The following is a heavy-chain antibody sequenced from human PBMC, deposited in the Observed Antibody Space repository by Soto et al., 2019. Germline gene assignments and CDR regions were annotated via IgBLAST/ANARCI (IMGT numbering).Heavy chain of an antibody. D-gene: IGHD7-27*01. CDR1: GGSINSGDYS. J-gene: IGHJ4*02. CDR2: IYHTGTT. CDR3: ARDLGYYFDY. V-gene: IGHV4-30-2*01. Sequence: PSETLSLTCTVSGGSINSGDYSWTWIRQPPGKGLEWIGYIYHTGTTYYNMSLKSRVTISVDRSKNQFSLKLSSVTAADTAVYYCARDLGYYFDYWGQGTLVTVSS.